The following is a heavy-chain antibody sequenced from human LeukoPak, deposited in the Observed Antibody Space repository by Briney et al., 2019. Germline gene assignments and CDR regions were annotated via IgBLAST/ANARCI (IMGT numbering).Heavy chain of an antibody. V-gene: IGHV4-59*01. CDR3: ARGGNLYFDY. J-gene: IGHJ4*02. Sequence: SETLSLTCTVSGGSISSYYWSWIRQPPGEGLEWIGYIYYSGSTNYNPSLKSRVTISVDTSKNQFSLKLSSVTAADTAVYYCARGGNLYFDYWGQGTLVTVSS. CDR1: GGSISSYY. D-gene: IGHD4-23*01. CDR2: IYYSGST.